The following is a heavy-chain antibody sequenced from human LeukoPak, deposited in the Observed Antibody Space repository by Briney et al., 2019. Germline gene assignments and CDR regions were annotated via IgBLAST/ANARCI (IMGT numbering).Heavy chain of an antibody. V-gene: IGHV1-24*01. CDR3: AAAAAGTWVFDY. Sequence: ASVKVSCKVSGYTLTELSMHWVRQAPGKGLEWMGGFDPEDGETIYAQKFQGGVTMTEDTSTDTAYMELSSLRSEDTAVYYCAAAAAGTWVFDYWGQGTLVTVSS. CDR1: GYTLTELS. J-gene: IGHJ4*02. D-gene: IGHD6-13*01. CDR2: FDPEDGET.